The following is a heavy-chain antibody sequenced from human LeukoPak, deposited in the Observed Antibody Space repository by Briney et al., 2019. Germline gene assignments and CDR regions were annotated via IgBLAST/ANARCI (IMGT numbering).Heavy chain of an antibody. Sequence: ASVKVSCKASGYTFTSYAMNWVRQAPGQGLEWMGWVSAYNGNTNYAQKLQGRVTMTTDTSTSTAYMELRSLRSDDTAVYYCARGPRITMVRGVPRYYYYMDVWGKGTTVTVSS. J-gene: IGHJ6*03. CDR3: ARGPRITMVRGVPRYYYYMDV. V-gene: IGHV1-18*01. CDR2: VSAYNGNT. D-gene: IGHD3-10*01. CDR1: GYTFTSYA.